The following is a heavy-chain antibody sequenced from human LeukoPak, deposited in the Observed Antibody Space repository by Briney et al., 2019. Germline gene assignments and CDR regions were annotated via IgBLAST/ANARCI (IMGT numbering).Heavy chain of an antibody. CDR1: GFTFSSYA. Sequence: GGSLRLSCAASGFTFSSYAMQWVRQAPGKGLEWVAVISYDGSNKYYADSVKGRFTISRDNSKNTLYLQMNSLRAEDTAVYYCARGGALLWFGELLEGFDYWGQGTLVTVSS. D-gene: IGHD3-10*01. CDR2: ISYDGSNK. V-gene: IGHV3-30*01. J-gene: IGHJ4*02. CDR3: ARGGALLWFGELLEGFDY.